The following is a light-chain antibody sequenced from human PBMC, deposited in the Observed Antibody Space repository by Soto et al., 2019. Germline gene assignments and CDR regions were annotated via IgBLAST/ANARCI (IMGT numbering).Light chain of an antibody. CDR3: HQRQSWPRT. J-gene: IGKJ1*01. CDR1: QSINTR. CDR2: QTS. Sequence: EIVLTQSPATLSSFPGDRVTLSCRASQSINTRLAWYQHRPGQAPRLLIYQTSLRAAGIPARFSASGSGTDFTLTISDVQPEDFALYYCHQRQSWPRTFGQGTKVDI. V-gene: IGKV3-11*01.